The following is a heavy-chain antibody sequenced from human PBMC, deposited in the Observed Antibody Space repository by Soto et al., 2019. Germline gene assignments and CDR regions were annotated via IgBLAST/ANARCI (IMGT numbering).Heavy chain of an antibody. D-gene: IGHD4-17*01. J-gene: IGHJ3*01. CDR2: ISFDENNK. V-gene: IGHV3-30*03. CDR1: GFTFSSYG. CDR3: ARGRPLPTVTTGDDALDL. Sequence: QVQLVESGGGVVQPGRSLRLSCAASGFTFSSYGMHWVRQAPGKGLEWGAVISFDENNKYYADSVKGRFTISRDNSKNTLYLQMNSLRTEDTAVYYCARGRPLPTVTTGDDALDLWGQGTMVTVSS.